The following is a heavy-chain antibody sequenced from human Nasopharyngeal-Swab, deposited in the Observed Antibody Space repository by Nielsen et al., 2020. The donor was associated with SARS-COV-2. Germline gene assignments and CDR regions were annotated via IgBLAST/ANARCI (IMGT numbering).Heavy chain of an antibody. CDR3: TRCGGGCYSGRDY. Sequence: GGSLRLSCAASGCTFSDSAIHWVRQAPGKGLEWVGRIRSKGNNYATAYAASVKGRFTIFREDPTNTAFLQMNSLKTEDTAVYYCTRCGGGCYSGRDYWGQGTLVTVSS. CDR1: GCTFSDSA. CDR2: IRSKGNNYAT. J-gene: IGHJ4*02. D-gene: IGHD2-15*01. V-gene: IGHV3-73*01.